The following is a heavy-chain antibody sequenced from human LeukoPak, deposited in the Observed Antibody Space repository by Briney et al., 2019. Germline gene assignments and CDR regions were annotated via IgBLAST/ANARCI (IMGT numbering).Heavy chain of an antibody. V-gene: IGHV3-48*03. CDR1: GFTVSSNY. CDR2: ISSSGSTI. J-gene: IGHJ6*04. D-gene: IGHD3-10*02. Sequence: QPGGSLRLSCAASGFTVSSNYMSWVRQAPGKGLEWVSYISSSGSTIYYADSVKSRFTISRDNAKNSLYLQMNSLRAEDTAVYYCAELGITMIGGVWGKGTTVTISS. CDR3: AELGITMIGGV.